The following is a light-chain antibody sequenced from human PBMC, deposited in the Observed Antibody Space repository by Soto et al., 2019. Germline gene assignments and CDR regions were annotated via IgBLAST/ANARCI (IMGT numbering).Light chain of an antibody. Sequence: DIPLTQSPSSLSASVGDRVTITCRASQNISIFLNWYQQKPGKAPKLLLYTASDLESGVPSRITGGGSGTEFTLSISSLQPEDFATYYCQQSYSTLVTFGPGTKVDIK. J-gene: IGKJ3*01. CDR1: QNISIF. CDR2: TAS. CDR3: QQSYSTLVT. V-gene: IGKV1-39*01.